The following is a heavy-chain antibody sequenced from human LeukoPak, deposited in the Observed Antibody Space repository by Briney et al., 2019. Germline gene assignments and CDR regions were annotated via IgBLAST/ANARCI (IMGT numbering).Heavy chain of an antibody. CDR1: GFTFSSYG. V-gene: IGHV3-21*01. CDR2: ISSSSSYI. J-gene: IGHJ6*02. Sequence: GESLRLSCAASGFTFSSYGMHWVRQAPGKGLEWVSSISSSSSYIYYADSVKGRFTISRDNAKNSLYLQMNSLRAEDTAVYYCARDAGSNGMDVWGQGTTVTVSS. CDR3: ARDAGSNGMDV. D-gene: IGHD1-14*01.